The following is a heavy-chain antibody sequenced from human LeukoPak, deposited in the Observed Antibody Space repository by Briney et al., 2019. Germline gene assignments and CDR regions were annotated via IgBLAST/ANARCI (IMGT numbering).Heavy chain of an antibody. CDR1: GFTLSSYW. CDR2: INSDGSST. D-gene: IGHD3-22*01. CDR3: ARTLVVIPDY. Sequence: GRSLRLSCAASGFTLSSYWMHWVRQAPGEGLGWVSRINSDGSSTSYADSVKDRFTISRHNAKNTLYLQMNSLRAEDAAVYYCARTLVVIPDYWGQGTLVTVSS. J-gene: IGHJ4*02. V-gene: IGHV3-74*01.